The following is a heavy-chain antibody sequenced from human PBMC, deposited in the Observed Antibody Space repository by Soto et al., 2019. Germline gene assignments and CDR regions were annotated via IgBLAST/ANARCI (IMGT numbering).Heavy chain of an antibody. CDR2: INYSGST. V-gene: IGHV4-59*01. CDR1: GGSISSYY. CDR3: AGGDYVDY. D-gene: IGHD3-16*01. J-gene: IGHJ4*02. Sequence: QVQLQESGPGLVKPSETLSLTCTVSGGSISSYYWSWIRQPPGKGLEWIGYINYSGSTNYNPSRKRRVTISVDTSKDQFSLKLSSVTAADTAVYYCAGGDYVDYWGQGTMVIVSS.